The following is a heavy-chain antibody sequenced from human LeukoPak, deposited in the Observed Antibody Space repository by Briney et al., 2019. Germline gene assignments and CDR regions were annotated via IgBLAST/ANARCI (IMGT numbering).Heavy chain of an antibody. V-gene: IGHV3-20*04. J-gene: IGHJ4*02. CDR2: INWNGGST. CDR1: GFTFDDYG. D-gene: IGHD3-16*01. CDR3: AKATIWGGSAPGIFGY. Sequence: GGSLRLSCAASGFTFDDYGMSWVRQAPGKGLEWVSGINWNGGSTGYADSVKGRFTISRDNAKNSLYLQMNSLRAEDTALYYCAKATIWGGSAPGIFGYWGQGTPVTVSS.